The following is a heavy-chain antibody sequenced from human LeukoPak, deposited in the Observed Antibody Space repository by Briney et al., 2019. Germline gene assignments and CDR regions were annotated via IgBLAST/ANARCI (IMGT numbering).Heavy chain of an antibody. CDR3: ARGKLTHGDYVAADY. CDR1: GYTFTGYY. D-gene: IGHD4-17*01. V-gene: IGHV1-8*02. CDR2: INPNSGNA. J-gene: IGHJ4*02. Sequence: ASVKVSCKASGYTFTGYYMHWVRQAPGQGLEWMGWINPNSGNAGYAQKFQGRVIMTRDASTTIAYMELSSLTSEDTAVYYCARGKLTHGDYVAADYWGQGTLVTVSS.